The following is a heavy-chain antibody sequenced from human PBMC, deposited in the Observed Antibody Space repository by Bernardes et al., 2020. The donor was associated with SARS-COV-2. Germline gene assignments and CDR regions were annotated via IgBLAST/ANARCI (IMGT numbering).Heavy chain of an antibody. D-gene: IGHD3-10*01. CDR2: ISGSGGST. CDR3: AKVAELLWFGEPNTSFDY. V-gene: IGHV3-23*01. CDR1: GFTFSSYA. Sequence: GSLRLSCAASGFTFSSYAMSWVRQAPGKGLEWVSAISGSGGSTYYADSVKGRFTISRDNSKNTLYLQMNSLRAEDTAVYYCAKVAELLWFGEPNTSFDYWGQGTLVTVSS. J-gene: IGHJ4*02.